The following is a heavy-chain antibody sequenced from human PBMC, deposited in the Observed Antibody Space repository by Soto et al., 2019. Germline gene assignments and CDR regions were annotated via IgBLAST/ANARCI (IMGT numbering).Heavy chain of an antibody. CDR2: IYYSGST. CDR1: GGSISSYC. CDR3: ARVRCSGGSCYSGSGFDY. Sequence: PSETLSLTCTVSGGSISSYCWSWIRQPPGKGLEWIGYIYYSGSTNYNPSLKSRVTISVDTSKNQFSLKLSSVTAADTAVYYCARVRCSGGSCYSGSGFDYWGQGTLVTVSS. D-gene: IGHD2-15*01. J-gene: IGHJ4*02. V-gene: IGHV4-59*01.